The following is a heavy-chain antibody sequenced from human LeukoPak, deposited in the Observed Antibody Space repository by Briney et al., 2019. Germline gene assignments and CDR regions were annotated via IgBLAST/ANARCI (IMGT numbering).Heavy chain of an antibody. Sequence: GASVKVSCKASGYTFTSYGISWVRQAPGQGLEWMGWISAYNGNTNYAQKLQGRVTMTTDTSTSTAYMELRSLRSDDTAVYYCARVVELQGLKGPNWFDPWGQGTPVTVSS. V-gene: IGHV1-18*01. CDR3: ARVVELQGLKGPNWFDP. CDR2: ISAYNGNT. J-gene: IGHJ5*02. CDR1: GYTFTSYG. D-gene: IGHD1-7*01.